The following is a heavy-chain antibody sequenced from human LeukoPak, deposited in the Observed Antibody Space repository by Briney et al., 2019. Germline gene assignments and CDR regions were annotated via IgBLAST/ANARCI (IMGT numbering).Heavy chain of an antibody. CDR1: GFTFSSYG. D-gene: IGHD3-10*01. Sequence: GGSLRLSCAASGFTFSSYGMHWVRQAPGKGLEWVAVISYDGTNKYYADSVKGRFTISRDNSKNTLYLQVNSLRAEDTAVYFCAKGSYGSGSYYYLDHWGQGTLVTVSS. CDR2: ISYDGTNK. J-gene: IGHJ4*02. CDR3: AKGSYGSGSYYYLDH. V-gene: IGHV3-30*18.